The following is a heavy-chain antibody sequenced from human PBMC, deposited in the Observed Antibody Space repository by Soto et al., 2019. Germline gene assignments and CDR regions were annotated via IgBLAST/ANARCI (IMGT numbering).Heavy chain of an antibody. D-gene: IGHD3-16*01. Sequence: KTSETLSLTXTASGGSSSSSTYSWGWIRQPPGKGLEWIGSMHYSGATYYNPSLKSRVSISVDTSKSQFSLKLTFVTAADTAVYFGARQGSNSSRRLSWFDPWGQGTLVTVSS. CDR1: GGSSSSSTYS. J-gene: IGHJ5*02. CDR3: ARQGSNSSRRLSWFDP. CDR2: MHYSGAT. V-gene: IGHV4-39*01.